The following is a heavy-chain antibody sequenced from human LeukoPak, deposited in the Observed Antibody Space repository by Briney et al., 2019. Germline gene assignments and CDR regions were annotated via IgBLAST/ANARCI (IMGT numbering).Heavy chain of an antibody. Sequence: GASVKVSCKVSGGTFSSYPISWVRQAPGQGLEWMGWISAYNGNTNYAQKLQGRVTMTTDTSTSTAYMELRSLRSDDTAVYYCARDHQMATKPGDYWGQGTLVTVSS. D-gene: IGHD5-24*01. J-gene: IGHJ4*02. CDR2: ISAYNGNT. CDR3: ARDHQMATKPGDY. CDR1: GGTFSSYP. V-gene: IGHV1-18*01.